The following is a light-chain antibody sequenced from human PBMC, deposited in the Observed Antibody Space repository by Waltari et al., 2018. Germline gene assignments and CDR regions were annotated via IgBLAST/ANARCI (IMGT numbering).Light chain of an antibody. Sequence: EIVLTQSPGTLSLSPGERATLSCRASQSFSSNFLAWYQQKAGQAPRLLIYGASSRATGIPDRFSGSWSGTDFTLTISRLEPGDFAVYYCQQYAGSLLTFGGGTKVEI. V-gene: IGKV3-20*01. J-gene: IGKJ4*01. CDR3: QQYAGSLLT. CDR2: GAS. CDR1: QSFSSNF.